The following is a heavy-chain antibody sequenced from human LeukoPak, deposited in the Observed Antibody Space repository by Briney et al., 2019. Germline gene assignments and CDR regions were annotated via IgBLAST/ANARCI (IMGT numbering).Heavy chain of an antibody. CDR3: AGDPTTVTKWLEI. V-gene: IGHV4-59*11. CDR2: ISYIGST. D-gene: IGHD4-17*01. J-gene: IGHJ3*02. Sequence: PSETLSLTCTVSGGSFSSHYWSWIRQPPGKGLEWIGYISYIGSTNYNPSLKSRVTISVDTSKNQFSLKLRSVTAADAAVYFCAGDPTTVTKWLEIWGQGTMVNVSS. CDR1: GGSFSSHY.